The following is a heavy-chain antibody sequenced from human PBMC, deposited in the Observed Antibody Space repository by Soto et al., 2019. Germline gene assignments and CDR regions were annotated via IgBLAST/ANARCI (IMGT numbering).Heavy chain of an antibody. Sequence: GESLKISCKGSGYSFTSYWIGWVRQMPGKGLEWMGTIYPGDSDTRYSPSFQGQVTISADKSISTAYLQWSSLKASDTAMYYCARRRDGYNLYYYGMDVWGQGTTVTVSS. J-gene: IGHJ6*02. CDR3: ARRRDGYNLYYYGMDV. CDR1: GYSFTSYW. CDR2: IYPGDSDT. D-gene: IGHD5-12*01. V-gene: IGHV5-51*01.